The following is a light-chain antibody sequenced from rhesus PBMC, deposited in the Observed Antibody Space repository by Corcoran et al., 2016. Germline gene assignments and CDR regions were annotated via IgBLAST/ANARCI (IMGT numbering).Light chain of an antibody. CDR2: YAS. V-gene: IGKV1-37*01. CDR3: QRYNSAFT. J-gene: IGKJ3*01. Sequence: DIQMTQSPSSLSASVGDIVTITCRASQGIISYVAWYQQKPGKAPKPLIYYASNLESGIPSRFSGSGSGTEFTLPISSLQPGDFATYYCQRYNSAFTFGPGAKLD. CDR1: QGIISY.